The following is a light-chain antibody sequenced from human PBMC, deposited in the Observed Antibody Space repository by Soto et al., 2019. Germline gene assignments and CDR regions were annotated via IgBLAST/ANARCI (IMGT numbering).Light chain of an antibody. CDR1: QGISSS. J-gene: IGKJ5*01. CDR2: AAS. Sequence: DIQITQSPSSLSASVGDRVTITCRASQGISSSLAWYQQKPEKAPKPLIYAASSLQSGVPSRFSGSGSGTDFTLTISSLQPEDFATYYCQQYNSFTVTFGQGTRLEIK. V-gene: IGKV1D-16*01. CDR3: QQYNSFTVT.